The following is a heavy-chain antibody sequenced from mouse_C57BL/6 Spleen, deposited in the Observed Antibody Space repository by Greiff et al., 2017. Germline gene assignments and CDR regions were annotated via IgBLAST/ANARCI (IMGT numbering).Heavy chain of an antibody. CDR3: ARRGMGGMDY. Sequence: VQLQQPGAELVMPGASVKLSCKASGYTFTSYWMHWVKQRPGQGLEWIGEIDPSDSYTNYNQKFKGKSTLTVDKSSSTAYMQLSSLTSEDSAVYYCARRGMGGMDYWGQGTSVTVSS. D-gene: IGHD2-10*02. CDR2: IDPSDSYT. J-gene: IGHJ4*01. V-gene: IGHV1-69*01. CDR1: GYTFTSYW.